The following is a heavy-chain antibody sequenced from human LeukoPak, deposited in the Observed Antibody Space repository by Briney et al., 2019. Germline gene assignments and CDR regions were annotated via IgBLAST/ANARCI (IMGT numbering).Heavy chain of an antibody. CDR1: GGSINSYY. D-gene: IGHD3-16*01. CDR2: IYNSGSA. V-gene: IGHV4-4*07. CDR3: ARGDVWGGWFNYYYMDV. J-gene: IGHJ6*03. Sequence: SETLSLTCTVSGGSINSYYWSWIRQPAGKGLEWIGYIYNSGSANYSPSLKSRVTMALDTSKNQFSLTLSSVTAADTAVYYCARGDVWGGWFNYYYMDVWGKGTTVTVSS.